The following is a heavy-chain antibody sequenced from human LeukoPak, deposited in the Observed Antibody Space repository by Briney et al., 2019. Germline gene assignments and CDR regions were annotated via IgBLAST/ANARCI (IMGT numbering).Heavy chain of an antibody. J-gene: IGHJ6*02. CDR1: GGIFSSYA. V-gene: IGHV1-69*13. D-gene: IGHD2-15*01. Sequence: GASVKVSCKASGGIFSSYAISWVRQAPGQGLEWMGGIIPIFGTANYAQKFQGRVTITADESTSTAYMELSSLRSEDTAVYYCASGVVVVAATPSNYYYYGMDVWGQGTTVTVSS. CDR2: IIPIFGTA. CDR3: ASGVVVVAATPSNYYYYGMDV.